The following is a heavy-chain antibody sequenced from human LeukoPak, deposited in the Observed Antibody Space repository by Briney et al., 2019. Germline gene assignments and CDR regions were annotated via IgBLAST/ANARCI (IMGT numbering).Heavy chain of an antibody. J-gene: IGHJ3*01. CDR2: SRNKANSDTT. CDR1: GLIFSNKA. D-gene: IGHD5-12*01. Sequence: PGGSLSLSCAASGLIFSNKAMSWVRQAPGKGPEWVGRSRNKANSDTTEYAASVKGRFSISRDDSKNLQFLQMNSLRTEDTAVYYCAKGYSGLLVYALDVWGPGTRVTVSS. V-gene: IGHV3-72*01. CDR3: AKGYSGLLVYALDV.